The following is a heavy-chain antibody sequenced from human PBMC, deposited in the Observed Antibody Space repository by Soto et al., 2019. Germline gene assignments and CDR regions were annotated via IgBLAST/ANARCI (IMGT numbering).Heavy chain of an antibody. V-gene: IGHV4-4*07. D-gene: IGHD1-1*01. Sequence: SETLSLTCNVSGASLSRYYWSWIRQPPGKGLEWIGRIYATGDTDYNPSLKSRISMSVDMSKKQFSLTLRSVTAADTAIYYCVRDGTKNLRERFGPWGRGILVTVSS. CDR1: GASLSRYY. CDR2: IYATGDT. CDR3: VRDGTKNLRERFGP. J-gene: IGHJ5*02.